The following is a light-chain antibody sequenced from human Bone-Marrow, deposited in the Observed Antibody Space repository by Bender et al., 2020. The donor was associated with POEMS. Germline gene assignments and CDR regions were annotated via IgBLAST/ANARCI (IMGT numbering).Light chain of an antibody. CDR3: QTWDTGLRGL. CDR1: SGHSHYA. J-gene: IGLJ2*01. Sequence: QVVLTQSPSASASLGASVKLTCSLSSGHSHYAIAWHQQQPEKGPRFLMKIKNDGSHKKGDGIPDRFSGSSSGAERYLTISSLQSEDEGDYYCQTWDTGLRGLFGEGTKLPVL. CDR2: IKNDGSH. V-gene: IGLV4-69*01.